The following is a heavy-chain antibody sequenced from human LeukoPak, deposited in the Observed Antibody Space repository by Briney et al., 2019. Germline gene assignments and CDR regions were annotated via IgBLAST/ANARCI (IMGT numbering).Heavy chain of an antibody. CDR3: ARVGDSQALDY. Sequence: SETLSLTCTVSGGSISSGGYYWSWIRQHPGKGLEWVGYIYYSGSTYYNPSLKSRVTISVDTSKNQFSLKLSSVTAADTAVYYCARVGDSQALDYWGQGTLVTVSS. CDR1: GGSISSGGYY. D-gene: IGHD3-10*01. J-gene: IGHJ4*02. V-gene: IGHV4-31*03. CDR2: IYYSGST.